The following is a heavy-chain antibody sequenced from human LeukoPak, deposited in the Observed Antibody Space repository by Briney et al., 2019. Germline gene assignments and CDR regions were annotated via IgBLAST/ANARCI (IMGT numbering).Heavy chain of an antibody. CDR1: GGTFSSYA. D-gene: IGHD6-13*01. CDR3: PRTPHPAAGTLV. J-gene: IGHJ4*02. Sequence: GASVKVSFKASGGTFSSYAISWVRQAPGQGLEWMGGIIPIFGTANYAQKFQGRVTITADESTSTAYMELSSLRSDDTAVYYCPRTPHPAAGTLVWGQGTLVTVSS. CDR2: IIPIFGTA. V-gene: IGHV1-69*13.